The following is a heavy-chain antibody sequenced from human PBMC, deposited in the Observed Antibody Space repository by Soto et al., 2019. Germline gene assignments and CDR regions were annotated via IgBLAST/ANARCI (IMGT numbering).Heavy chain of an antibody. V-gene: IGHV3-23*01. CDR1: GFGFTFSTSA. CDR2: FRESGGTT. Sequence: GGSLRLSCAASGFGFTFSTSAMSWVRQAPGKGLEWVSTFRESGGTTHYANSVKGRFTISRDNSKNTLYLQMNSLRAEDTAVYYCAKDLSSYDSKEYYYYGMDVWGQGTTVTVSS. J-gene: IGHJ6*02. D-gene: IGHD3-22*01. CDR3: AKDLSSYDSKEYYYYGMDV.